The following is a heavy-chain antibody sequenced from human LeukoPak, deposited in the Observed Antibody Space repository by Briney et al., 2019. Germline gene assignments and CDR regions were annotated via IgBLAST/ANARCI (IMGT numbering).Heavy chain of an antibody. V-gene: IGHV3-7*01. Sequence: GGSLRLSCVASGFIFTDHWMSGVRQAPGKGLDWVANIKEDESAKFYADSVRGRFTISRDNAKNSVYLEMNNLGVEDTAVYYCARAVDVADYWGRGTLVTVSS. D-gene: IGHD3-16*01. CDR2: IKEDESAK. CDR1: GFIFTDHW. J-gene: IGHJ4*02. CDR3: ARAVDVADY.